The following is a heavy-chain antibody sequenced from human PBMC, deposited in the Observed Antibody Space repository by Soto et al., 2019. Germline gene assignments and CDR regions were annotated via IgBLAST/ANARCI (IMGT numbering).Heavy chain of an antibody. CDR1: GGTFSSYA. J-gene: IGHJ4*02. CDR3: ERGAVQLAQTIYYFDY. V-gene: IGHV1-69*01. CDR2: IIPIFGTA. D-gene: IGHD3-9*01. Sequence: QVQLVQSGAEVKKPGSSVKVSCKASGGTFSSYAISWVRQAPGQGLEWMGGIIPIFGTANYAQKFQGRVTMTADESTSTADMELSRLRSEDTAVYYCERGAVQLAQTIYYFDYWGQGTLVTVSS.